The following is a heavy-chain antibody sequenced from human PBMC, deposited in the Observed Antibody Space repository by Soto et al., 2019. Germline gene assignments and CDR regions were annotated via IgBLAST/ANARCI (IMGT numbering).Heavy chain of an antibody. D-gene: IGHD2-15*01. V-gene: IGHV4-30-4*01. CDR1: GGSISSGNYY. J-gene: IGHJ5*02. CDR2: ISYSGST. CDR3: ATRPPQIVVTLLPFPS. Sequence: SETLSLTYTVSGGSISSGNYYWSWIRQPPGKGLEWIGFISYSGSTYYSLSLKGRVTISVDKPNNQFSLKLTSMTGADTAVYYCATRPPQIVVTLLPFPSWGQGTPVTVSS.